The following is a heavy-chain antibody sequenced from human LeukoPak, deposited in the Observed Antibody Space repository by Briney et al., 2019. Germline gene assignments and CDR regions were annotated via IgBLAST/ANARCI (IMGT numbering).Heavy chain of an antibody. Sequence: GGSLRLSCAASGFTFSSYAMHWVRQAPGKGLEWVAVISYDGSNKYYADSVKGRFTISRDNSKNTLYLQMNSLRAEDTAVYYCAKDRRVPYYDILTGYTFDYWGQGTLVTVSS. J-gene: IGHJ4*02. CDR2: ISYDGSNK. V-gene: IGHV3-30-3*01. CDR1: GFTFSSYA. D-gene: IGHD3-9*01. CDR3: AKDRRVPYYDILTGYTFDY.